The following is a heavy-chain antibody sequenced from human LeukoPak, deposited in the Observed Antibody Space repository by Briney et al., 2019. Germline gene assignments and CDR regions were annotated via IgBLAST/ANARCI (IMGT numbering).Heavy chain of an antibody. CDR3: ARPPISSSWYHNDAFDI. V-gene: IGHV5-51*01. CDR1: GYGFTSYW. J-gene: IGHJ3*02. CDR2: IYPGDSDT. D-gene: IGHD6-13*01. Sequence: GESLKISCKGSGYGFTSYWIGWVRQMPGKGLEWMGIIYPGDSDTRYSPSFQGQVTISADKSISTAYLQWSSLKASDTAMYYCARPPISSSWYHNDAFDIWGQGTMVTVSS.